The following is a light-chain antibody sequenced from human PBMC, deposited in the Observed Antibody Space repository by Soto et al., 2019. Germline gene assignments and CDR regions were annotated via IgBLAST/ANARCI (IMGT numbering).Light chain of an antibody. CDR3: QQCGAWPLP. Sequence: EIVLTQSPATLSVSPGERATLSCRASQSVGSNFAWYQQKPGQAPRLLIFASSTRATGVPARFSGSGSGTEFTLTISSLQSEDFAVYYCQQCGAWPLPFGGGAKVEIE. V-gene: IGKV3-15*01. J-gene: IGKJ4*01. CDR2: ASS. CDR1: QSVGSN.